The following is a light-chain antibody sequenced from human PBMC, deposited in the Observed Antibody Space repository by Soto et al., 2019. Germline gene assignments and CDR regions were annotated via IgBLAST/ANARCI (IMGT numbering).Light chain of an antibody. CDR2: EAS. Sequence: DIQMTQSPSTLSAYVGDRVTITCRASQSIGRWLAWYQQKPGKAPKLLIYEASSLESGVSSRFRGSGSGTEFTLTITSLQPDDFATYYCQQYESYRTFGPGTKVAIK. CDR1: QSIGRW. J-gene: IGKJ1*01. V-gene: IGKV1-5*03. CDR3: QQYESYRT.